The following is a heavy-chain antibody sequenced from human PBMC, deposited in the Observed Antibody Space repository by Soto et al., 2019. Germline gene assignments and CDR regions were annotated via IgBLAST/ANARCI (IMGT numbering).Heavy chain of an antibody. Sequence: QVQLVQSGAEVKKPGASVKVSCKASGYTFTSYAMHWVRQAPGQRLEWMGWINAGNGNTKYSQKFQGRVNITSDTSASTAYMELNRLRSEDTAVYYCARGVAGTRIWFIPWGQGTLVTVSS. CDR1: GYTFTSYA. CDR2: INAGNGNT. CDR3: ARGVAGTRIWFIP. V-gene: IGHV1-3*01. D-gene: IGHD6-19*01. J-gene: IGHJ5*02.